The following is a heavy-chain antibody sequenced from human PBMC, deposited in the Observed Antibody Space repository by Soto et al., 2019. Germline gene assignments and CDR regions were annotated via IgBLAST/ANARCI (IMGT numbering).Heavy chain of an antibody. J-gene: IGHJ4*02. CDR1: GGSFNGYY. CDR2: INHSGIT. V-gene: IGHV4-34*01. Sequence: PSETLPLTCAVYGGSFNGYYWSWIRQPPGKGLEWLGEINHSGITDYNPSLKSRITISIDTSKKQFSLKLNSVTAADTAVYYCAIGPRMWLAGGGYWGQGTQVTVSS. D-gene: IGHD6-19*01. CDR3: AIGPRMWLAGGGY.